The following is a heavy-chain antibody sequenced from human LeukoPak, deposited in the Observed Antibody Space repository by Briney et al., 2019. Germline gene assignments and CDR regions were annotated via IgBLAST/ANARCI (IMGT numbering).Heavy chain of an antibody. CDR3: AKDQQSISYSP. Sequence: GGSLRLSCAASGFTFSSYEMNWVRQAPGKGLEWVSYISSSGSTKYYADSVKGRFTISRDNSKNTLYLQMNSLRVEDTAIYNCAKDQQSISYSPWGQGTLVTVSS. J-gene: IGHJ5*02. CDR1: GFTFSSYE. CDR2: ISSSGSTK. D-gene: IGHD4-11*01. V-gene: IGHV3-48*03.